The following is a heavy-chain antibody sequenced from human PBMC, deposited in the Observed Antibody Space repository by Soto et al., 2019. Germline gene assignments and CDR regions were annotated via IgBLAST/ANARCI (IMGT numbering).Heavy chain of an antibody. CDR3: TTVLGYCSSTSCYVAY. CDR2: IKSKTDGGTT. Sequence: TGGSLRLSCAASGFTFSNAWMNWVRQAPGKGLEWVGRIKSKTDGGTTDYAAPVKGRFTISRDDSKNTLYLQMNSLKTEDTAVYYCTTVLGYCSSTSCYVAYWGQGTLVTVSS. D-gene: IGHD2-2*01. V-gene: IGHV3-15*07. CDR1: GFTFSNAW. J-gene: IGHJ4*02.